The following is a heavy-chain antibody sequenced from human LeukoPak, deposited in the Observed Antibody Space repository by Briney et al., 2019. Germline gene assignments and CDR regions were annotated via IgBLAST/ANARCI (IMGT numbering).Heavy chain of an antibody. CDR1: GGSFSGYY. J-gene: IGHJ4*02. CDR3: ARDGDDYGGTERPSDY. CDR2: INHSGST. V-gene: IGHV4-34*01. Sequence: PSETLSLTCAVYGGSFSGYYWSWIRQPPGKGLEWIGEINHSGSTNYNPSLKSRVTISVDTSKNQFSLKLSSVTAADTAVYYCARDGDDYGGTERPSDYWGQGTLVTVSS. D-gene: IGHD4-23*01.